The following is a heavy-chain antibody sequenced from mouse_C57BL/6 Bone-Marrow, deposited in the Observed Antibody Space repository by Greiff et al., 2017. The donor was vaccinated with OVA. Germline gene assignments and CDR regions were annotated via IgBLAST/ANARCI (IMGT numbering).Heavy chain of an antibody. CDR1: GYTFTSYW. CDR3: ARERLQPFAY. D-gene: IGHD2-13*01. V-gene: IGHV1-69*01. J-gene: IGHJ3*01. CDR2: IDPSDSYT. Sequence: QVQLQQPGAELVMPGASVKLSCKASGYTFTSYWMHWVKQRPGQGLEWIGEIDPSDSYTNYNQKFKGKSTLTVDKSSSTAYMQLSSLTSEDSAVYYGARERLQPFAYWGQGTLVTVSA.